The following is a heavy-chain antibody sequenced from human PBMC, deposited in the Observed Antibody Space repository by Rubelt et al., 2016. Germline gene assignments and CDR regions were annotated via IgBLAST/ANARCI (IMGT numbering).Heavy chain of an antibody. J-gene: IGHJ5*02. CDR2: INAKTGDP. V-gene: IGHV7-4-1*02. CDR3: ARGHYGA. D-gene: IGHD4/OR15-4a*01. Sequence: QVQLVQSGAEVKKPGASVKISCKASGYTLTTLAMNWVRQAPGQGLEWRGWINAKTGDPTDAQGFTGRLVFSLDTSVNTAYLQISSLQPEDTAVYFCARGHYGAWGQGTLVTVSS. CDR1: GYTLTTLA.